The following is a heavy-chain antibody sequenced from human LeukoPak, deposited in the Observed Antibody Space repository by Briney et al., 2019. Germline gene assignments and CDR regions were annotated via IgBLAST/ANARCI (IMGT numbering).Heavy chain of an antibody. CDR3: ARRPFYSSGYLGT. CDR2: INHSGST. Sequence: SETLSLTCAVYGGSFSGYYWSWIRQPPGKGLEWIGEINHSGSTNYNPSLKSRVTISVDTSKNQFSLKLSSVTAADTAVYYCARRPFYSSGYLGTWGQGTLVTVSS. V-gene: IGHV4-34*01. D-gene: IGHD3-22*01. CDR1: GGSFSGYY. J-gene: IGHJ4*02.